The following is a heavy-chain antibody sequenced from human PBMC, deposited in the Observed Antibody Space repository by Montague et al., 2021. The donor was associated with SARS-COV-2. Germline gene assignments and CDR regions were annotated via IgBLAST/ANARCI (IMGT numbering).Heavy chain of an antibody. CDR3: ATAAVRGVISWFDP. CDR1: GYTLTELS. D-gene: IGHD3-10*01. CDR2: FDPEDGET. J-gene: IGHJ5*02. V-gene: IGHV1-24*01. Sequence: SVKVSCKVSGYTLTELSMHWVRQAPGNGLEWMGGFDPEDGETIYAQKFQGRVTMTEDTSTDTAYMELSSLRSEDTAVYYCATAAVRGVISWFDPWGQGTLVTVSS.